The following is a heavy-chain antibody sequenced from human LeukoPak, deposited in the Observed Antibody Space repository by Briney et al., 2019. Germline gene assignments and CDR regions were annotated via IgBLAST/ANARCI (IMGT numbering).Heavy chain of an antibody. CDR3: ARDRGWRQFDY. CDR1: PNSKSTSW. V-gene: IGHV3-7*04. J-gene: IGHJ4*02. D-gene: IGHD5-24*01. Sequence: PGGSLRLSCEGPPNSKSTSWMDWVRQAPGKGLQWVANINPDGSDKYYADSVRGRFTISRDNAKNSLYLEMNSLTADDTAVYYCARDRGWRQFDYWGQGTLVTVSS. CDR2: INPDGSDK.